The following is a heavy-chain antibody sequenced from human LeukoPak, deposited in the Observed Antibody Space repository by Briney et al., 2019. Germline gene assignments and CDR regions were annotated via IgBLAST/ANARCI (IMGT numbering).Heavy chain of an antibody. CDR2: MNPNSGNT. D-gene: IGHD3-22*01. CDR3: ARGGYYYDSSGYYPIFAY. Sequence: ASVKVSCKACGYTFTSYDIKWVRQATGQGLEWMGWMNPNSGNTRYAQKFQGRVTITRNTAIRTAYLELSTLRSEDTAVYYCARGGYYYDSSGYYPIFAYWGQGTLVTVSS. J-gene: IGHJ4*02. V-gene: IGHV1-8*03. CDR1: GYTFTSYD.